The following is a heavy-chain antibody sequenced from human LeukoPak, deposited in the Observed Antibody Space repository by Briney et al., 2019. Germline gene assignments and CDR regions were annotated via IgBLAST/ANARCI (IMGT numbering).Heavy chain of an antibody. CDR2: INPNSGGT. V-gene: IGHV1-2*02. CDR3: ARGRSGVDRPAFDY. CDR1: GYTFTGYY. J-gene: IGHJ4*02. Sequence: ASVKVSCKASGYTFTGYYMHWVRQAPGQGLEWMGWINPNSGGTNYAQKFQGRVTMTRDTSISTAYMELSRLRSDDTAVYYCARGRSGVDRPAFDYWGQGTLVTVSS. D-gene: IGHD1-26*01.